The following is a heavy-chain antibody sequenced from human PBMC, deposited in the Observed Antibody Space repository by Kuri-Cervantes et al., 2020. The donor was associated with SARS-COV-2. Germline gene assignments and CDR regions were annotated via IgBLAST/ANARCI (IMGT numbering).Heavy chain of an antibody. Sequence: SETLSLTCTVSGYSISSGYYWGWIHQPPGKGLEWIGSIYYSGSTYYNPSLKSRVTISVDTSKNQFSLKLSSVTAADTAVYYCARHYITRYFDLWGRGTLVTVSS. V-gene: IGHV4-38-2*02. CDR2: IYYSGST. CDR1: GYSISSGYY. J-gene: IGHJ2*01. D-gene: IGHD2-2*01. CDR3: ARHYITRYFDL.